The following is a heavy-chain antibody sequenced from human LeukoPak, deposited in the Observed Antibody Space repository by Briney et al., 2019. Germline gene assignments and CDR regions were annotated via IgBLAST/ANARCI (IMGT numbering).Heavy chain of an antibody. CDR2: ISGSGGST. J-gene: IGHJ3*02. CDR1: GFTFSSYA. V-gene: IGHV3-23*01. Sequence: GGSLRLSCAASGFTFSSYAMSWVRQAPGKGLEWVSAISGSGGSTYSADSVKGRFTISRDNSKNTLYLQMNSLRAEDTAVYYCAKLIGSRTYYYDSSGLAEAFDIWGQGTMVTVSS. CDR3: AKLIGSRTYYYDSSGLAEAFDI. D-gene: IGHD3-22*01.